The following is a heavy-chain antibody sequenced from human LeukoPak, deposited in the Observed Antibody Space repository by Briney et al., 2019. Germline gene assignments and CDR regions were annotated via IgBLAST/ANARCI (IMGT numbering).Heavy chain of an antibody. V-gene: IGHV3-30*04. D-gene: IGHD3-10*01. Sequence: PGGSLRLSRAASGFTFRSFVMHWVRQAAGKGLEGVAAISNEDGSNKYYADSVKGRFTISRDNSKYTVYLEMNSPRVEDTAMYYCSKERPEEYYASGSYFDYWGQGTLVTVSS. J-gene: IGHJ4*02. CDR3: SKERPEEYYASGSYFDY. CDR1: GFTFRSFV. CDR2: ISNEDGSNK.